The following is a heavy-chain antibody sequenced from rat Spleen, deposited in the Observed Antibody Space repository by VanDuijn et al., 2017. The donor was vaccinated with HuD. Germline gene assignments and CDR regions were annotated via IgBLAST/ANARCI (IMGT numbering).Heavy chain of an antibody. CDR1: GFTFNDYN. J-gene: IGHJ2*01. Sequence: EVQLVESGGDLVQPGRSLKLSCEASGFTFNDYNMAWVRQAPEKGLEWVATITYDGSGTYYRDSVKGRFTISRDNAKSTLFLQMDSLRSEDSATYYCARRSYGGYFDYWGQGDMVTVSS. CDR2: ITYDGSGT. CDR3: ARRSYGGYFDY. D-gene: IGHD1-11*01. V-gene: IGHV5-7*01.